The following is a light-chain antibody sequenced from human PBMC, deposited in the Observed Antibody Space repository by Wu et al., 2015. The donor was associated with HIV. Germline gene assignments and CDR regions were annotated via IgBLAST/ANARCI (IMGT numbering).Light chain of an antibody. J-gene: IGKJ2*01. CDR2: GAS. Sequence: DIQMTQSPSSLSASVGDRVIITCRASQDISTYLAWFQQKPGKVPKLLIHGASTLQPGVPSRFSGSGSGTDFTLTISSLQPEDIATYYCTKIFSRPRTFGQGT. CDR3: TKIFSRPRT. CDR1: QDISTY. V-gene: IGKV1-27*01.